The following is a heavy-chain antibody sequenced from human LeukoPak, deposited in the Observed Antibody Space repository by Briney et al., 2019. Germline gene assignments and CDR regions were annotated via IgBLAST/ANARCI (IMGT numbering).Heavy chain of an antibody. J-gene: IGHJ4*02. Sequence: QPGGSLRLSCAASGFTFSSYWMHWVRQAPGKGLVWVSRINSDGSSTSYADSVKGRFTISRDNSKNALYLQMSSLRADDTAVYYCAKVLPPRGGRSGWHETNDYWGQGTLVTVSS. CDR3: AKVLPPRGGRSGWHETNDY. CDR2: INSDGSST. D-gene: IGHD6-19*01. V-gene: IGHV3-74*01. CDR1: GFTFSSYW.